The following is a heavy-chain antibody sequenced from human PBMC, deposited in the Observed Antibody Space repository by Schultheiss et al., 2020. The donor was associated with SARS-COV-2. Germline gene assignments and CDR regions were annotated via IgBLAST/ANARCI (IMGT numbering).Heavy chain of an antibody. CDR2: IYYSGST. CDR3: ARVARAHLGYYYYYMDV. CDR1: GGSISSSSYY. V-gene: IGHV4-61*01. Sequence: SETLSLTCTVSGGSISSSSYYWSWIRQPPGKGLEWIGYIYYSGSTNYNPSLKSRVTISVDTSKNQFSLKLSSVTAADTAVYYCARVARAHLGYYYYYMDVWGKGTTVTVSS. D-gene: IGHD3-16*01. J-gene: IGHJ6*03.